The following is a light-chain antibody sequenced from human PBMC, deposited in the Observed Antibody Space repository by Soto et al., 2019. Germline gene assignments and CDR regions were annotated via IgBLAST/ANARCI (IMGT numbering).Light chain of an antibody. J-gene: IGKJ5*01. V-gene: IGKV3-20*01. CDR1: QSISSY. CDR3: QQYGSSPWT. Sequence: EIVLTQSPATLSLSPGERATLSCRASQSISSYLAWYQQRPGQAPRLLIYGASTRATGIPVRFSGSGSGTDFTLTISRLEPEDFAVYYCQQYGSSPWTFGQGTRLEIK. CDR2: GAS.